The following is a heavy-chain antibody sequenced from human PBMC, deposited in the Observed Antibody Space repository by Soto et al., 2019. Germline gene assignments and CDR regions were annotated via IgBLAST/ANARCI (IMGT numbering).Heavy chain of an antibody. D-gene: IGHD5-18*01. Sequence: GGSLRLSCAASGFTFSSYWMHWVRQAPGKGLVWVSRISFDGSTTTYADSVKGRFTISRDNAKNTLYLQMNSLRAEDTAVYYCARGGAHTAMANEYWGQGALVTVSS. V-gene: IGHV3-74*01. J-gene: IGHJ4*02. CDR3: ARGGAHTAMANEY. CDR1: GFTFSSYW. CDR2: ISFDGSTT.